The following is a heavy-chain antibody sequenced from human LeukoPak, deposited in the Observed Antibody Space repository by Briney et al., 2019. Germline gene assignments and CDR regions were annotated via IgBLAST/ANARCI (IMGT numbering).Heavy chain of an antibody. CDR3: ARVLYSSSSYYFDY. D-gene: IGHD6-6*01. Sequence: GGSLRLSCAASGFTFSDYYMSWIRQAPGKGLEWVSYISSSGSTIYYADSVKGRFTISRDNAKNSLYLQMNSLRAEDTAVYYCARVLYSSSSYYFDYWGQGTLVTVSS. V-gene: IGHV3-11*04. CDR2: ISSSGSTI. CDR1: GFTFSDYY. J-gene: IGHJ4*02.